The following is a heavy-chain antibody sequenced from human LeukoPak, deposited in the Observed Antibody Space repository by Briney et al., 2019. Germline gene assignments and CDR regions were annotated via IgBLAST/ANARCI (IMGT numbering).Heavy chain of an antibody. Sequence: GGSLRLSCAASGFTFSSYAMSWVRQAPGKGLEWASAISGSGGGTYYADSVKGRFTISRDNSKNTLYLQMNSLRAEDTAVYYCAKDGFKEGLNWFDPWGQGTLVTVSS. D-gene: IGHD2-2*03. V-gene: IGHV3-23*01. CDR3: AKDGFKEGLNWFDP. J-gene: IGHJ5*02. CDR1: GFTFSSYA. CDR2: ISGSGGGT.